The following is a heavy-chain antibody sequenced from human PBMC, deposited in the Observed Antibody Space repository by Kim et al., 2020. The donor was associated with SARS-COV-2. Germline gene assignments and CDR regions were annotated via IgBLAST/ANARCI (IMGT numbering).Heavy chain of an antibody. CDR2: INSGGSI. V-gene: IGHV3-53*01. Sequence: GGSLRLSCAASGFTVSSNYMSWVRQAPGKGLGWVSVINSGGSISYAACLVRRLSITCGNYTNTMLYLLNNRRTVETTVTYYAGRGLADIIDYWGRVTLV. CDR1: GFTVSSNY. J-gene: IGHJ4*02. CDR3: GRGLADIIDY.